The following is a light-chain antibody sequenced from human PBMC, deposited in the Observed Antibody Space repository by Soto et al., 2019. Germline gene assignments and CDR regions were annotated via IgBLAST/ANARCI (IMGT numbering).Light chain of an antibody. CDR2: AAS. Sequence: DIQMTQSPSSVSASVGDIVSIACRASQGISSWLVWYQQKPGKAPNLLIYAASSLRSGVPSRFSGSGSGTDFTLTISNLQPEDFATYYCPQAYSFPLTFGGGTKVEIK. CDR3: PQAYSFPLT. J-gene: IGKJ4*01. V-gene: IGKV1-12*01. CDR1: QGISSW.